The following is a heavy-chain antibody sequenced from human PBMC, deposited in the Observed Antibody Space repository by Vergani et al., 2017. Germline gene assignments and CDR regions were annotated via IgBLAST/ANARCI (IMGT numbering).Heavy chain of an antibody. CDR3: ASSPSYSVSGGTQR. J-gene: IGHJ4*02. D-gene: IGHD1/OR15-1a*01. V-gene: IGHV3-11*03. CDR2: ISSSSSYT. CDR1: GFTFSDYY. Sequence: VQLLESGGGLVKPGGSLRLSCAASGFTFSDYYMSWIRQAPGKGLEWVSYISSSSSYTNYADSVKGRFTISRDNAKNSLYLQMNSLRAEDTAVYYCASSPSYSVSGGTQRWGQGTLVTVSS.